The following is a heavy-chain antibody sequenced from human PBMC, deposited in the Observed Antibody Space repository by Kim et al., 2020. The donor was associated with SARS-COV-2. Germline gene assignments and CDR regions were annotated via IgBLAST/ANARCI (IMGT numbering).Heavy chain of an antibody. V-gene: IGHV3-49*02. Sequence: YAASVKGRFTISRDDSKSIAYLQMNSLKTEDTAVYYCTRFDQDIVVVPADWGQGTLVTVSS. J-gene: IGHJ4*02. D-gene: IGHD2-2*01. CDR3: TRFDQDIVVVPAD.